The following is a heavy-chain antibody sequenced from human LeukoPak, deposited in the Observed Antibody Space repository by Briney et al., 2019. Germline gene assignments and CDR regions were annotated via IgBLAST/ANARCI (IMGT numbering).Heavy chain of an antibody. V-gene: IGHV4-34*01. D-gene: IGHD5-18*01. CDR3: ARHMGLGYSYGYPYFDY. CDR2: INHSGST. CDR1: GGSFSGYY. Sequence: SETLSLTCAVYGGSFSGYYWSWIRQPPGKGLEWIGEINHSGSTNHSPSLKSRVTISVDTSKNQFSLKLSSVTAADTAVYYCARHMGLGYSYGYPYFDYWGQGTLVTVSS. J-gene: IGHJ4*02.